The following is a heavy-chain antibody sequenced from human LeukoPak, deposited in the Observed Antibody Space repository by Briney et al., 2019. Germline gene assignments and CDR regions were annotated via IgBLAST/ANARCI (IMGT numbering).Heavy chain of an antibody. CDR3: ARGSGRRGVFFDY. V-gene: IGHV4-61*02. CDR1: GASISSGSYY. J-gene: IGHJ4*02. D-gene: IGHD1-26*01. Sequence: PSETLSLTCTVSGASISSGSYYWSWIRQPAGKGLEWIGRIYTSGSTNYNPSLKSRVTISVDTSKNQFSLKLSSVTAADTAVYYCARGSGRRGVFFDYWGQGTLVTVSS. CDR2: IYTSGST.